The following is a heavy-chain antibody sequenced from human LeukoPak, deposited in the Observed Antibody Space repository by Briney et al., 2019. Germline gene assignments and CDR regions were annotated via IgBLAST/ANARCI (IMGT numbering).Heavy chain of an antibody. CDR1: GGSFSGYY. D-gene: IGHD3-10*01. J-gene: IGHJ5*02. CDR2: INHSGST. V-gene: IGHV4-34*01. Sequence: SETLSLTCTVYGGSFSGYYWSWIRQPPGKGLEWIGEINHSGSTNYNPSLKSRVTISVDTSKNQFSLKLSSVTAADTAVYYCARGAPFNYYGSGSLSWFDPWGQGTLVTVSS. CDR3: ARGAPFNYYGSGSLSWFDP.